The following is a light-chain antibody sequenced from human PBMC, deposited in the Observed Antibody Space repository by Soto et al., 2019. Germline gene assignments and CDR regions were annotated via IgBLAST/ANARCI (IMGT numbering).Light chain of an antibody. Sequence: EIVVTQSPGTLSLSPGERATLSCRASQSVSSSYLAWYQQKPGQAPRLLIYGASSRATGIPDRFSGSGSGTDFTLTISRLEPEDFAVYYCQQYGSSPTVTFGQGTDWRL. J-gene: IGKJ5*01. CDR3: QQYGSSPTVT. CDR1: QSVSSSY. CDR2: GAS. V-gene: IGKV3-20*01.